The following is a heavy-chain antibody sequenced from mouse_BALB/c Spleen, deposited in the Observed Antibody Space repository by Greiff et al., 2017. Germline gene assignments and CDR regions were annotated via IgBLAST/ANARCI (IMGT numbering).Heavy chain of an antibody. D-gene: IGHD2-3*01. J-gene: IGHJ4*01. CDR1: GFNIKDTY. CDR3: AKGGYYAQPYAMDY. CDR2: IDPAHGNT. V-gene: IGHV14-3*02. Sequence: VQLKQSGAELVKPGASVKLSCTASGFNIKDTYMHWVKQRPEQGLEWIGRIDPAHGNTKYDPKFQGKATITADTSSNTAYLQLSSLTSEDTAVYYCAKGGYYAQPYAMDYWGQGTSVTVSS.